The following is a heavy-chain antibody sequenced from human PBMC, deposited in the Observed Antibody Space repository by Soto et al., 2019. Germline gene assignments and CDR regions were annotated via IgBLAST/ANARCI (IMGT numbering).Heavy chain of an antibody. CDR2: IYFRGST. CDR1: GGSVSSSRYY. D-gene: IGHD3-10*01. Sequence: SETLSLTCTVSGGSVSSSRYYWGWIRQPPERGLEWIGSIYFRGSTNYNPSLKSRVTISVDTSKNQFSLKLSSVTAADTAVYYCARATPRFGGFDLWGQGTMVTVSS. J-gene: IGHJ3*01. V-gene: IGHV4-39*07. CDR3: ARATPRFGGFDL.